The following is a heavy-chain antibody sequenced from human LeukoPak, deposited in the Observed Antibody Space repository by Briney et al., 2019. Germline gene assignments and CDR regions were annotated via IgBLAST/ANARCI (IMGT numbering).Heavy chain of an antibody. Sequence: EASVKVSCKASGGTFSSYAISWVRQAPGQGLEWMGRIIPILGIANYAQKFQGRVTITADKSTSTAYMELSSLRSEDTAVYYCARDRSGTTYYYYGMDVWGQGITVTVSS. J-gene: IGHJ6*02. D-gene: IGHD1-7*01. CDR2: IIPILGIA. CDR1: GGTFSSYA. CDR3: ARDRSGTTYYYYGMDV. V-gene: IGHV1-69*04.